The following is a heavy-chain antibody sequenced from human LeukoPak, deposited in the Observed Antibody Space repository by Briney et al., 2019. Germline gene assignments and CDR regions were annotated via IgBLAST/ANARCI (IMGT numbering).Heavy chain of an antibody. CDR1: GFTFSSYE. D-gene: IGHD5-18*01. V-gene: IGHV3-48*03. J-gene: IGHJ6*03. CDR2: ISSSGSTI. Sequence: PGGSLRLSCAASGFTFSSYEMNWVRQAPGKGLEWVSYISSSGSTIYYADSVKGRFTISRDNAKNSLYLQMNSLRAEDTAVYYCARYSYGWGYYYYYMDVWGKGTTVTISS. CDR3: ARYSYGWGYYYYYMDV.